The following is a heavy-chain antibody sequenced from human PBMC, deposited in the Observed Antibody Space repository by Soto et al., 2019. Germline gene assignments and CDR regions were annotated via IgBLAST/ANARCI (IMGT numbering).Heavy chain of an antibody. CDR2: MNPDGSEQ. CDR1: GFTFSDYW. V-gene: IGHV3-7*04. J-gene: IGHJ5*02. CDR3: TRDLNHVCGP. D-gene: IGHD2-21*01. Sequence: EVHLVESGGDLVQPGGSLRLSCVASGFTFSDYWMTWVRQTPCKWLEGVPNMNPDGSEQYSLDSVKDRFTISRDNAKNSLDLQMISLRGADTAVYYCTRDLNHVCGPWGQGTQVIGSS.